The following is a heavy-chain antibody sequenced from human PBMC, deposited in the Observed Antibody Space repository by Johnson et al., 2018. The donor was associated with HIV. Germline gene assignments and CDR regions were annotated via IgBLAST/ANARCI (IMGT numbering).Heavy chain of an antibody. Sequence: VQVVESGGGLVQPGGSLRLSCAASGFIVSSMHWVRQAPGQGLEWVSVIYSGGSTYYADSVKGKFTIASDNSKNTLYLQMNSLRAEETAGYYCARDRTPNLAAFDLWGQGTMVTVSS. J-gene: IGHJ3*01. CDR2: IYSGGST. D-gene: IGHD1-1*01. V-gene: IGHV3-66*01. CDR1: GFIVSS. CDR3: ARDRTPNLAAFDL.